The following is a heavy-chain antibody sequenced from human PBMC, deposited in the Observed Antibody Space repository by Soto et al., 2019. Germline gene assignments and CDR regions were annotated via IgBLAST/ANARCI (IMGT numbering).Heavy chain of an antibody. CDR1: GGSISRGGYY. CDR2: IYYSGSS. D-gene: IGHD4-17*01. J-gene: IGHJ6*02. V-gene: IGHV4-31*03. Sequence: QVQLQESGPGLVKPSQTMSLTCTVSGGSISRGGYYWSWIRQHPVKGLEWIGYIYYSGSSYYNPFLQSRVTISVDTSKNHFSLKLSSVTAADTAVYYCARGDYGYYYYGMDVWGQGTTVTVSS. CDR3: ARGDYGYYYYGMDV.